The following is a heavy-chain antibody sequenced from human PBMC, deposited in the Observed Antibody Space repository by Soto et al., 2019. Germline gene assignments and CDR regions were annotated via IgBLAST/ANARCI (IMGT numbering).Heavy chain of an antibody. CDR2: INPSGGST. J-gene: IGHJ6*02. Sequence: GASVKVSCKASGYTFTSYYMHWVRQAPGQGLEWMGIINPSGGSTSYAQKFQGRVTTTRDTSTSTVYMELSSLRSEDTAVYYCARDRPATAIYYYGMDVWGQGTTVTVSS. D-gene: IGHD2-21*02. V-gene: IGHV1-46*01. CDR1: GYTFTSYY. CDR3: ARDRPATAIYYYGMDV.